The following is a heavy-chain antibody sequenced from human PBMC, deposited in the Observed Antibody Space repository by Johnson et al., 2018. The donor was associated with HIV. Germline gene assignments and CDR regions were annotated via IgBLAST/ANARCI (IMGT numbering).Heavy chain of an antibody. CDR2: ISYDGSNK. D-gene: IGHD4-17*01. CDR1: GFTFSSYD. CDR3: ARERRTDYDYDAFDI. J-gene: IGHJ3*02. V-gene: IGHV3-30*03. Sequence: QMLLVESGGGVVQPGRSLRLSCAASGFTFSSYDMHWVRQAPGKGMEWVALISYDGSNKYYADSVKGRFTISRDTAENLLYLQMHSLRVEDTAVYYCARERRTDYDYDAFDIWGQGTMVTVSS.